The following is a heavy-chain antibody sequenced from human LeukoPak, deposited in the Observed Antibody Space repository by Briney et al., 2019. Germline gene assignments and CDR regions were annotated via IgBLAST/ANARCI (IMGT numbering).Heavy chain of an antibody. V-gene: IGHV3-23*01. D-gene: IGHD6-13*01. CDR2: ISGSGGST. CDR3: AKTRPLDSSSWSHGDY. J-gene: IGHJ4*02. Sequence: PGGSLRLSCAASRFTFSSYAMSWVRQAPGRGLEWVSSISGSGGSTYYADSVKGRFTISRDNSKNTLYLQMNSLRAEDTAVYYCAKTRPLDSSSWSHGDYWGQGTLVTVSS. CDR1: RFTFSSYA.